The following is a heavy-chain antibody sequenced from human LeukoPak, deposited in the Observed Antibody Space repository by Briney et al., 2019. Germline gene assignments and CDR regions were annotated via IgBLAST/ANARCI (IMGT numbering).Heavy chain of an antibody. Sequence: GGSLRLSCAASGFTFSSYSMNWVRQAPGKGLEWVSSISSSSSYIYYADSVKGRFTISRDNAKNSLYLQMNSLRAEDTAVYYCARDNRQLRYFDWLLSWYFDLWGRGTLVTVSS. D-gene: IGHD3-9*01. J-gene: IGHJ2*01. CDR2: ISSSSSYI. V-gene: IGHV3-21*01. CDR3: ARDNRQLRYFDWLLSWYFDL. CDR1: GFTFSSYS.